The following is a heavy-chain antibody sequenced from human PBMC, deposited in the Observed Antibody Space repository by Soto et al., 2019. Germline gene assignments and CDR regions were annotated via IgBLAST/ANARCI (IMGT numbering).Heavy chain of an antibody. V-gene: IGHV1-69*01. CDR2: IIPIVGSA. D-gene: IGHD2-2*01. J-gene: IGHJ6*02. CDR1: GGTFSSYA. CDR3: ARSQGSSTSLEIYYYYYYGMDV. Sequence: QVQLVQSGAEVKKPGSSVKASCKASGGTFSSYAISWVRQAPGQGLEWMGGIIPIVGSANYAQKFQGRVTITADESTSTAYMELSSLRSEDTAVYYCARSQGSSTSLEIYYYYYYGMDVWGQGTTVTVSS.